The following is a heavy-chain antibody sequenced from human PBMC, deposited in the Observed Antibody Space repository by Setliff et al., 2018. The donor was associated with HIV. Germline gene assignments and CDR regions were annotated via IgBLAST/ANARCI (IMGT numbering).Heavy chain of an antibody. Sequence: PGGSLRLSCAASGFTFSNAWMSWVRQAPGKGLEWVGRIKSKTDGGTTDYAAPVKGRFTISRDDSKNTLYLQMNSLKTEDTAVYYCTTDLEMATTVDYWGQGTLVTVSS. CDR2: IKSKTDGGTT. CDR3: TTDLEMATTVDY. J-gene: IGHJ4*02. D-gene: IGHD5-12*01. V-gene: IGHV3-15*01. CDR1: GFTFSNAW.